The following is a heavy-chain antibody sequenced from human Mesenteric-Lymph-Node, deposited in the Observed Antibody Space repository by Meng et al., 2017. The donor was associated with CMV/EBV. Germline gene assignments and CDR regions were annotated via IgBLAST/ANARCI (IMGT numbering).Heavy chain of an antibody. Sequence: VAGGSNSTNNWWSWVRQPPGKGLEWIAEIYHTGSTNYNPSLRSRVTILVDKSKNQFSLRLTSVTAADTAVYFCAREKGAGTYKGFDYWGQGTLVTVSS. D-gene: IGHD3-10*01. V-gene: IGHV4-4*01. CDR1: GGSNSTNNW. J-gene: IGHJ4*02. CDR3: AREKGAGTYKGFDY. CDR2: IYHTGST.